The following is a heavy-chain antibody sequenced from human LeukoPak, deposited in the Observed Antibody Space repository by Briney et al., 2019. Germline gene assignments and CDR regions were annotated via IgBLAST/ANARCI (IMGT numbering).Heavy chain of an antibody. J-gene: IGHJ4*02. CDR3: AKDSHYSSGSAFDY. Sequence: GGSLRLSCAASGFTFSSYAMSWVRQAPGKGLEWVSAISGSGGSTYYADSVKGRFTISRDNSKDTLYLQMNSLRAEDTAVYYCAKDSHYSSGSAFDYWGQGTLVTVSS. CDR2: ISGSGGST. D-gene: IGHD6-19*01. CDR1: GFTFSSYA. V-gene: IGHV3-23*01.